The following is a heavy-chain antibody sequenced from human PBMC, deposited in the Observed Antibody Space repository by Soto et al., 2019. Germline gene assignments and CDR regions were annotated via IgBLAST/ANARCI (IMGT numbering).Heavy chain of an antibody. CDR1: GFNFRTFG. Sequence: PGGSLRLSCVASGFNFRTFGMNWVRQAPGKGLDWVSTISPSGGSTYYADSVKGRFTISRDNSKNALYLEMNSLRVEDTALYYCAKGYDFWSGLYFFDDWGQGTLVTVSS. V-gene: IGHV3-23*01. CDR3: AKGYDFWSGLYFFDD. J-gene: IGHJ4*01. D-gene: IGHD3-3*01. CDR2: ISPSGGST.